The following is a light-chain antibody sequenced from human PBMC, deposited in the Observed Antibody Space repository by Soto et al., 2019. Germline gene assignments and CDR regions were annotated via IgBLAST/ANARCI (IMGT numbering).Light chain of an antibody. V-gene: IGLV2-11*01. CDR3: CSYAGSYTLVV. CDR2: DLT. CDR1: SSYVGGYNY. J-gene: IGLJ2*01. Sequence: QSALTQPRSVSGSPGQSVTISCTGTSSYVGGYNYVSWYQQHPGKAPKLMIYDLTERPSGVPDRFSGSKSGNTASLTISGLQAEDEADYYCCSYAGSYTLVVFGGGTKLTVL.